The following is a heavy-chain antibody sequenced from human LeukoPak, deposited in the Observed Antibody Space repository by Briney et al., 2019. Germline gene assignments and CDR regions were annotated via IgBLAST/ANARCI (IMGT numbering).Heavy chain of an antibody. CDR3: ARDRTSVGGVIGQPFDP. Sequence: SETLSLTCAVYGGSFSGYYWSWIRQPPGKGLEWIGEINHSGSTNYNPSLKSRVTISVDTSKNQFSLKLSSVTAADTAVYYCARDRTSVGGVIGQPFDPWGQGTLVTVSS. CDR1: GGSFSGYY. V-gene: IGHV4-34*01. D-gene: IGHD3-16*02. CDR2: INHSGST. J-gene: IGHJ5*02.